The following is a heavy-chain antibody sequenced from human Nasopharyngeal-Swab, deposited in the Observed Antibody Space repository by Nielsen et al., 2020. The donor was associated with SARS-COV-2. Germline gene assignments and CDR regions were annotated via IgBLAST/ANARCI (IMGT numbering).Heavy chain of an antibody. J-gene: IGHJ6*02. CDR3: ARWGIVATGSYYYYGIDV. V-gene: IGHV1-69*01. CDR2: SIPIFGTA. Sequence: WVRQSPGQGLEWRGGSIPIFGTANYAQKFQGRVTITADESTSTAYMELSSLRSEDTAVYYCARWGIVATGSYYYYGIDVWGQGTTVTVSS. D-gene: IGHD5-12*01.